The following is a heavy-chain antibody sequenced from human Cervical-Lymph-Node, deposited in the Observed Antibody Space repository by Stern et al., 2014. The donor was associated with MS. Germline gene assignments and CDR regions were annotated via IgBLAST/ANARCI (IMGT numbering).Heavy chain of an antibody. V-gene: IGHV4-34*01. Sequence: QVQLQQWGAGLLKPSETLSLTCGVFGASFNDYYWNWIRQSPGKGLEWIGEINFRGITNFNPSLKSRVTISVDTSKNQVSLKLSPVTAADTAVYYCASRVSSAWYPLDYWGQGSVVTVTS. CDR2: INFRGIT. CDR1: GASFNDYY. J-gene: IGHJ4*02. CDR3: ASRVSSAWYPLDY. D-gene: IGHD6-19*01.